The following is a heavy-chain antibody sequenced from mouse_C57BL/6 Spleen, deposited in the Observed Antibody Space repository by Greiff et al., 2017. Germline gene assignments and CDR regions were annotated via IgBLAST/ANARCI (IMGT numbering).Heavy chain of an antibody. V-gene: IGHV1-4*01. CDR2: INPSSGYT. CDR3: ARSGDDYPAWFAY. CDR1: GYTFTSYT. J-gene: IGHJ3*01. Sequence: QVQLQQSGAELARPGASVKMSCKASGYTFTSYTMHWVKQRPGQGLEWIGDINPSSGYTKYNQKFKDKATLTADKSSSTAYMQLSSLTSEDSAVYYCARSGDDYPAWFAYWGQGTLVTVSA. D-gene: IGHD2-4*01.